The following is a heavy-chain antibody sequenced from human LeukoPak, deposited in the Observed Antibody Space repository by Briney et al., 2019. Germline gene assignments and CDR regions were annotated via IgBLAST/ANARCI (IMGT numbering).Heavy chain of an antibody. V-gene: IGHV1-18*04. CDR3: ARVDMVDYGMDV. CDR1: GYTFTSYG. D-gene: IGHD2-8*01. Sequence: GASVNVSCNASGYTFTSYGNSWGRHAPGQGLEWMGWISAYNGNTNYAQKLQGRVTMTTDTSTSTAYMELRSLRSDDTAVYYCARVDMVDYGMDVWGKGTTVTVSS. CDR2: ISAYNGNT. J-gene: IGHJ6*04.